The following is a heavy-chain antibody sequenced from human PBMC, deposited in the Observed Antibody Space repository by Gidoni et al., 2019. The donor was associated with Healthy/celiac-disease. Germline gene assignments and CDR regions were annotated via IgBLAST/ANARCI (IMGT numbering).Heavy chain of an antibody. V-gene: IGHV3-20*04. D-gene: IGHD3-10*02. J-gene: IGHJ3*02. CDR1: GFTFDDYC. CDR3: ARPSVPGLDAFDI. CDR2: INWNGGST. Sequence: EVQLVESGGGVVRPGGYLRLPCAASGFTFDDYCMGWVRQAPGKGLEWVSGINWNGGSTCYADSVKGRFTISRDNAKNSLYLQLNSLRAEDTAVYYCARPSVPGLDAFDIWGQGTMVTVSS.